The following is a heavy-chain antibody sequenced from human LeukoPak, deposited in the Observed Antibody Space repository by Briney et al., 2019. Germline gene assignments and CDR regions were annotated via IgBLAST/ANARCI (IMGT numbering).Heavy chain of an antibody. CDR3: ARQVSDRYGSGSYFYYYGMDV. CDR2: IDPSDSYT. Sequence: GESLKISCKGSGYSFTSYWISWVRQVPGKGLEWMGRIDPSDSYTNYSPSFQGHVTISADKSISTAYLQWSSLKASDTAMYYCARQVSDRYGSGSYFYYYGMDVWGQGTTVTVSS. J-gene: IGHJ6*02. D-gene: IGHD3-10*01. V-gene: IGHV5-10-1*01. CDR1: GYSFTSYW.